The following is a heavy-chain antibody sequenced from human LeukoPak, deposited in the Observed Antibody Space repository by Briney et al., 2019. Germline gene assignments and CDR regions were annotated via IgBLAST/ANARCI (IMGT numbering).Heavy chain of an antibody. CDR2: IYTSGST. Sequence: PSETLSLTCTVSGGSISSYYWSWIRQPAGKGLEWIGRIYTSGSTNYNPSLKSRVTTSVDTSKNQFSLKLSSVTAADTAVYYCAGDKYYYDSSGYFFDYWGQGTLVTVSS. CDR1: GGSISSYY. CDR3: AGDKYYYDSSGYFFDY. D-gene: IGHD3-22*01. V-gene: IGHV4-4*07. J-gene: IGHJ4*02.